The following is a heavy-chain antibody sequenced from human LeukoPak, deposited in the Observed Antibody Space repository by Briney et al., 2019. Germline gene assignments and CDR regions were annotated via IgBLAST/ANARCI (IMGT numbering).Heavy chain of an antibody. CDR3: ASTMAGVDAFDI. D-gene: IGHD3-10*01. J-gene: IGHJ3*02. CDR1: GFTFSSYA. V-gene: IGHV3-23*01. Sequence: PGGSLRLSCAASGFTFSSYAMSWVRQAPGKGLEWVSGISGSDGSTNYADSVKGRFTISRENSKNTLYLQMNSLRAEDTAVYYCASTMAGVDAFDIWGQGTMVTVSS. CDR2: ISGSDGST.